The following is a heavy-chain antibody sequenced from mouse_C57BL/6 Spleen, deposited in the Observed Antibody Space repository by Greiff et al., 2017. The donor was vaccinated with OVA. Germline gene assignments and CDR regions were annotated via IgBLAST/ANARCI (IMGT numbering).Heavy chain of an antibody. J-gene: IGHJ1*03. CDR1: GYTFTSYW. Sequence: QVQLQQPGTELVKPGASVKLSCKASGYTFTSYWMHWVKQRPGQGLEWIGNIIPSNGGTNYNEKFKSKATLTVDKSSSTASRQLSSLTSEDSAVYYCARGGYGSSYWYFDVWGTGTTVTVSS. D-gene: IGHD1-1*01. V-gene: IGHV1-53*01. CDR2: IIPSNGGT. CDR3: ARGGYGSSYWYFDV.